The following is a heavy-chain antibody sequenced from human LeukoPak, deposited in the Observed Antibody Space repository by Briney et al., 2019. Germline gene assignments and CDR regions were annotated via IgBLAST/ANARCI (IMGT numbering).Heavy chain of an antibody. CDR3: ARVTHIVVVPAAMMNAFDI. Sequence: PGGSLRLSCAASGFTFSSYAMSWVRQAPGKGLEWVSAISGSGGSTYYADSVKGRFTISRDNSKNTLYLQMNSLRAEDTAVYYCARVTHIVVVPAAMMNAFDIWGQGTMVTVSS. CDR2: ISGSGGST. CDR1: GFTFSSYA. V-gene: IGHV3-23*01. J-gene: IGHJ3*02. D-gene: IGHD2-2*01.